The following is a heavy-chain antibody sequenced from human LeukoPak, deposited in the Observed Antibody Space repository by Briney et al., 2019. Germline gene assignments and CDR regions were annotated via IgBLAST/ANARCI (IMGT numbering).Heavy chain of an antibody. V-gene: IGHV3-30*18. CDR3: AKVGAQYGLIDY. Sequence: GGSLRLSCAASGFTFSSYRMHWVRQAPGKGLEWVAVISYDGSNKYYADSVKGRFTISRDNSKNTLYLQMNSLRAEDTAVYYCAKVGAQYGLIDYWGQGNLVTVSS. D-gene: IGHD1-26*01. CDR1: GFTFSSYR. J-gene: IGHJ4*02. CDR2: ISYDGSNK.